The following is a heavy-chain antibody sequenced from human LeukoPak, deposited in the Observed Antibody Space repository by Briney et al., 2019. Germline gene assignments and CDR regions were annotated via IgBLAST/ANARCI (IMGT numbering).Heavy chain of an antibody. V-gene: IGHV1-2*02. Sequence: ASLKDSCKASEYTFSVSHIHSVPLAPRQGLEWMACLNPNRVVTNYAQKFQGTVTMSRETSISTLYIEVCRLRFPDTPVYYCALIPDGSRASDFWGQGAPVSVSS. CDR2: LNPNRVVT. CDR3: ALIPDGSRASDF. D-gene: IGHD2-15*01. J-gene: IGHJ4*02. CDR1: EYTFSVSH.